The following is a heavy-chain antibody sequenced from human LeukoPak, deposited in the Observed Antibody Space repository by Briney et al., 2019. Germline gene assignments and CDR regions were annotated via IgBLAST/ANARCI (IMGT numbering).Heavy chain of an antibody. D-gene: IGHD3-9*01. J-gene: IGHJ3*02. Sequence: GGSLRLSCAASGFTLSDYYMSWIRQAPGKGLEWVSYISSSGSTIYYADSVKGRFTISRDNAKNSLYLQMNSLRAEDTAVYYCARDRSYFDWLWAFDIWGQGTMVTVSS. CDR3: ARDRSYFDWLWAFDI. V-gene: IGHV3-11*04. CDR2: ISSSGSTI. CDR1: GFTLSDYY.